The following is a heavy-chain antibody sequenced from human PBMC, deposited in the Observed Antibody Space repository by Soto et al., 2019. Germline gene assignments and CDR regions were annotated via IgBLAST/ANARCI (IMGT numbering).Heavy chain of an antibody. CDR1: GGSISSYY. V-gene: IGHV4-59*01. J-gene: IGHJ5*02. Sequence: SETLSLTCTVSGGSISSYYWSWIRQPPGKGLEWIGYIYYSGSTNYNPSLKSRVTISVDTSKNQFSLKLSSVTAADTAVYYCARGYSSSWYYRWFDPWGQGTLVTVSS. CDR3: ARGYSSSWYYRWFDP. D-gene: IGHD6-13*01. CDR2: IYYSGST.